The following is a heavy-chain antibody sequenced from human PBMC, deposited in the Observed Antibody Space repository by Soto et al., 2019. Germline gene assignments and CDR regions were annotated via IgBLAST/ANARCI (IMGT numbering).Heavy chain of an antibody. Sequence: GGSLRLSCAASGFTFSASDMHWVRQAKGKGLEWVAAIGTRHDAYYPDSVKGRFTISREKAKNFLYLQMDYLRAGDTAVYYCARQASYWHGGGGWLDPWGQGTPVTVSS. CDR2: IGTRHDA. J-gene: IGHJ5*02. V-gene: IGHV3-13*01. CDR1: GFTFSASD. D-gene: IGHD2-8*02. CDR3: ARQASYWHGGGGWLDP.